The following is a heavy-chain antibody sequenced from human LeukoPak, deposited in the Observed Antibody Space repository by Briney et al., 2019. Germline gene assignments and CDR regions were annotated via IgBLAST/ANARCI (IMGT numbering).Heavy chain of an antibody. D-gene: IGHD4-17*01. Sequence: SETLSLTCAVYGGSFSGYYWSWIRRPPGKGLEWIGEINHSGSTIYNPSLKSRVTISVDTSKNQFSLKLSSVTAADTAVYYCARADYGLKYYFDYWGQGTLVTVSS. CDR1: GGSFSGYY. J-gene: IGHJ4*02. V-gene: IGHV4-34*01. CDR2: INHSGST. CDR3: ARADYGLKYYFDY.